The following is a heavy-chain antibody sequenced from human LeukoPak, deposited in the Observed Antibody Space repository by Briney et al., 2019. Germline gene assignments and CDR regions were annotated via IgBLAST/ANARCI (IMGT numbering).Heavy chain of an antibody. V-gene: IGHV3-7*01. CDR1: GFNFSSQW. J-gene: IGHJ6*03. Sequence: GGSLRLSCAASGFNFSSQWMSWVRRAPGKGLEWVANVNQGGTQKYYVDSVKGRFTISRDNAENSLYLQMNSLRAEDTAVYYCAREHYFYYMDGWGKGTTVTVSS. CDR2: VNQGGTQK. CDR3: AREHYFYYMDG.